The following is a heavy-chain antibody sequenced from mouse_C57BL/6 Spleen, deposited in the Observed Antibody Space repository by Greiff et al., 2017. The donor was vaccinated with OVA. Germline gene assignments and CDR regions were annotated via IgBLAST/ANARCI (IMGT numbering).Heavy chain of an antibody. D-gene: IGHD2-4*01. CDR3: ARDDYDDAMDY. CDR2: IDPSDSYT. J-gene: IGHJ4*01. CDR1: GYTFTSYW. Sequence: QVQLKQPGAELVRPGTSVKLSCKASGYTFTSYWMHWVKQRPGQGLEWIGVIDPSDSYTNYNQKFKGKATLTVDTSSSTAYMQLSSLTSEDSAVYYCARDDYDDAMDYWGQGTSVTVSS. V-gene: IGHV1-59*01.